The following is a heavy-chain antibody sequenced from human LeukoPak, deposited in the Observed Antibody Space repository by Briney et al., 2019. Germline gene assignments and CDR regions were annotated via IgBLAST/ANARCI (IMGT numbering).Heavy chain of an antibody. D-gene: IGHD6-19*01. CDR2: ISWNSGSI. CDR1: GFTFADYA. Sequence: GGSLRPSCAAAGFTFADYAMRWVRQAQGEGMEWVSGISWNSGSIGYADSVKGRFTISRDNAKNSLYLQMNSLRAEDTALYYCAKDGSSGLYYFDYWGQGTLVTVSS. J-gene: IGHJ4*02. CDR3: AKDGSSGLYYFDY. V-gene: IGHV3-9*01.